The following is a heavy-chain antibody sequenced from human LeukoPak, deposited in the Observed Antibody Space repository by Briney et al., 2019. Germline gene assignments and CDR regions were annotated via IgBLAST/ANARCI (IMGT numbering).Heavy chain of an antibody. J-gene: IGHJ4*02. CDR1: GFTFSDYY. CDR2: ISSSGSTT. D-gene: IGHD3-22*01. CDR3: AKLERTYYYDSSGYYPPSDY. Sequence: GGSLRLSCAASGFTFSDYYMSWIRQAPGKGLEWVSYISSSGSTTYYADSVKGRFTISRDNSKNTLYLQMNSLRAEDTAVYYCAKLERTYYYDSSGYYPPSDYWGQGTLVTVSS. V-gene: IGHV3-11*01.